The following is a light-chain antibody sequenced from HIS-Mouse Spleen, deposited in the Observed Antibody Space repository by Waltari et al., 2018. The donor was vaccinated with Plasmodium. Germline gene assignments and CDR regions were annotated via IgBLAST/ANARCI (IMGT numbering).Light chain of an antibody. V-gene: IGLV1-51*01. CDR3: GTWDSSLSAGVV. CDR1: SSNIGHNY. CDR2: DNN. J-gene: IGLJ2*01. Sequence: QSVLTQPPSVSAAPGQKVTISCSGSSSNIGHNYVSWYQQPPGTAPKLLIYDNNKRPPGIPDRISASKSGTSATLGITGLPTGDEADYYCGTWDSSLSAGVVFGGGTKLTVL.